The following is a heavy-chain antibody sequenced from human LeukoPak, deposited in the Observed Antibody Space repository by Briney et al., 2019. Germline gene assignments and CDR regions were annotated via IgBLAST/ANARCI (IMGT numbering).Heavy chain of an antibody. J-gene: IGHJ4*02. CDR1: GFSFRSFA. Sequence: GGSLRLSCAASGFSFRSFAMSWVRQAPGKGLEWVSSVIASGGTTYYVDSAKGRFTISRDNSKNTVYPQMNSLRAEDTAIYYCAKGAGGSYGLYYFDYWGQGTLLTVSS. D-gene: IGHD3-10*01. V-gene: IGHV3-23*01. CDR3: AKGAGGSYGLYYFDY. CDR2: VIASGGTT.